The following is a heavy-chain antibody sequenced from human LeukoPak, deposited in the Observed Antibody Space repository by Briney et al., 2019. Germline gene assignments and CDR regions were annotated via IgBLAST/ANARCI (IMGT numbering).Heavy chain of an antibody. Sequence: ASVKVSCKASGYTFSTYVFTWLRHSTGQGLEWMGPMNPKSGLTGYAQKFQDRVTITANTSLATTYMELSGLTTEDTGIYYCARGRLGGWVKFGKWYFDLCGRGTLVTVSS. CDR1: GYTFSTYV. D-gene: IGHD3-10*01. CDR2: MNPKSGLT. CDR3: ARGRLGGWVKFGKWYFDL. V-gene: IGHV1-8*03. J-gene: IGHJ2*01.